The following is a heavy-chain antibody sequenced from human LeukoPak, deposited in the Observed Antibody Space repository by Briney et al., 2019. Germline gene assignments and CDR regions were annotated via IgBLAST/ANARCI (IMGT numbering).Heavy chain of an antibody. Sequence: SETLSLTCTVSGGSISSSSYYWGWIRQPPGKGLEWIGEINHSGSTNYNPSLRSRVTISVDTSKNQFSLKLSSVTAADTAVYYCAILGYCSSTSCRAHYYYYMDVWGKGTTVTVSS. CDR3: AILGYCSSTSCRAHYYYYMDV. CDR2: INHSGST. V-gene: IGHV4-39*07. J-gene: IGHJ6*03. D-gene: IGHD2-2*01. CDR1: GGSISSSSYY.